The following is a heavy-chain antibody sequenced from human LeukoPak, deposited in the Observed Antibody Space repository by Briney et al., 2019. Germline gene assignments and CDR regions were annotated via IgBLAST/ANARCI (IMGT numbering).Heavy chain of an antibody. CDR2: IYPGDSDT. D-gene: IGHD3-22*01. J-gene: IGHJ3*02. CDR1: GYSFTSYW. CDR3: ARRVAYYDSSGYYDAFDI. Sequence: GESLKISCKVSGYSFTSYWIGWVRQMPGKGLEWMGIIYPGDSDTRYSPSFQGQVTISADKSISTAYLQWSSLKASDTAMYYCARRVAYYDSSGYYDAFDIWGQGTMVTVSS. V-gene: IGHV5-51*01.